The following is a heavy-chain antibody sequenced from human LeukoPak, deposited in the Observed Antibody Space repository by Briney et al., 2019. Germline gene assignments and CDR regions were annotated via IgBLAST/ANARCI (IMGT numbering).Heavy chain of an antibody. CDR1: GFTFSTYA. Sequence: GGSLRLSCAASGFTFSTYAIHWVRQAPGKGLEWVAVISFDGVNTFYADSVKGRFTISRDNSNNTVHPQMNNLRPEDTAVFYCARGQGYESYYYMDVWGKGTTVSVSS. J-gene: IGHJ6*03. CDR2: ISFDGVNT. CDR3: ARGQGYESYYYMDV. D-gene: IGHD2-2*01. V-gene: IGHV3-30*04.